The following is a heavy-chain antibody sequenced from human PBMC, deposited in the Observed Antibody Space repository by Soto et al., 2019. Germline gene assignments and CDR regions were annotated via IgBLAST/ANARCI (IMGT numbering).Heavy chain of an antibody. CDR1: GGSFSGYY. Sequence: SETLSLTCAVYGGSFSGYYWSWIRQPPGKGLEWIGEINHSGSTNYNPSLKSRLTISQDTSKNQFSLKLSSVTAADTAVYYCARVGPFYFYMDVWGRGTTVTVSS. V-gene: IGHV4-34*01. CDR2: INHSGST. CDR3: ARVGPFYFYMDV. J-gene: IGHJ6*03.